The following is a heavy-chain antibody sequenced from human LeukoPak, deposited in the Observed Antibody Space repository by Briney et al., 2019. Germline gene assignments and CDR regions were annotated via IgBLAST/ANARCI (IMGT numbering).Heavy chain of an antibody. CDR3: AKLRTTVLSPADF. CDR1: GFMFSTSA. V-gene: IGHV3-23*01. Sequence: GSLRLSCAASGFMFSTSAMTWVRQAPGKGLDWVSDISGSGGVTYYADSVKGRFTISRGNSKSALYLQMNSLKAEDTALYFCAKLRTTVLSPADFWGQGALVTVSS. CDR2: ISGSGGVT. J-gene: IGHJ4*02. D-gene: IGHD4-23*01.